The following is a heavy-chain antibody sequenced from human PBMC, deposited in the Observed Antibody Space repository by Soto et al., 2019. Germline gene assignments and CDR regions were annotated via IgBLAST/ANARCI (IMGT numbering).Heavy chain of an antibody. CDR3: ARGFGRSHFDY. CDR1: GGSISSRDSY. J-gene: IGHJ4*02. D-gene: IGHD3-16*01. Sequence: QVQVQESGPGLVRPSETLSLTCTVSGGSISSRDSYWGWIRQPPGKGLEWIGSFHYSGSTYYNPSLKSRVTISVDTSKNPLSLRVTPVTAADTAVYYCARGFGRSHFDYWGQGTLVTVSS. V-gene: IGHV4-39*01. CDR2: FHYSGST.